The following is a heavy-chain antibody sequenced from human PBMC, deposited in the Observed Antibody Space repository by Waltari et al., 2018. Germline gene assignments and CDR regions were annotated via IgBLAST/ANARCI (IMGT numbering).Heavy chain of an antibody. J-gene: IGHJ4*02. D-gene: IGHD6-6*01. Sequence: EVQLLESGGGLVQPGGSLRLSCSASGFTFSSYAMRWVRQAPGKGLEGVSAIMGSGGSTYYADSVKGRFNISRDNSKNTLYLQMNSLRAEDKAVYYCAKAGQLVRSPFDDWGQGTLVTVSS. CDR2: IMGSGGST. V-gene: IGHV3-23*01. CDR1: GFTFSSYA. CDR3: AKAGQLVRSPFDD.